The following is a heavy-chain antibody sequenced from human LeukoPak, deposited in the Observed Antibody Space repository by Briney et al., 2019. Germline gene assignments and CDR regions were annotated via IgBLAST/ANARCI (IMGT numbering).Heavy chain of an antibody. J-gene: IGHJ6*03. V-gene: IGHV4-4*07. Sequence: PSETLSLTCTVSGGSISSYYWSWLRQPAGKGLEWIGRIYTSGSTNYNPSLKSRVTMSVDTSKNQFSLKLSSVTAADTAVYYCARDYDILTGPIYYMDVWGKGTTVTVSS. CDR2: IYTSGST. CDR1: GGSISSYY. D-gene: IGHD3-9*01. CDR3: ARDYDILTGPIYYMDV.